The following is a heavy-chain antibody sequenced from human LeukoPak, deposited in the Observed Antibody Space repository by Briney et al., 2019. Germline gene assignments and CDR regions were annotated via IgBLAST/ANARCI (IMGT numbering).Heavy chain of an antibody. Sequence: GGSLRLSCAASGFTFSSYEMNWVRQAPGKGPEWASYISSSGSTIYYADSVKGRFTISRDNAKNSLYLQMNSLRAEDTALYHCARVGRGAFDIWGQGTMVTVSS. CDR3: ARVGRGAFDI. D-gene: IGHD3-10*01. J-gene: IGHJ3*02. CDR1: GFTFSSYE. V-gene: IGHV3-48*03. CDR2: ISSSGSTI.